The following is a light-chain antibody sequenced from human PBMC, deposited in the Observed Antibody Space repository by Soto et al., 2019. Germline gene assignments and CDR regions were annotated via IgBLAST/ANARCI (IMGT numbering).Light chain of an antibody. CDR2: GNN. CDR3: QSFDNSLSGSRV. CDR1: SSNIGSNY. J-gene: IGLJ1*01. V-gene: IGLV1-40*01. Sequence: QSVLTQPPSASGTPGQRVTISCSGSSSNIGSNYVYWYQQLPGTAPTLLIYGNNNRPSGVPDRFSGSKSGTSASLAITGLQAEDEADYYCQSFDNSLSGSRVFGSGTKVTVL.